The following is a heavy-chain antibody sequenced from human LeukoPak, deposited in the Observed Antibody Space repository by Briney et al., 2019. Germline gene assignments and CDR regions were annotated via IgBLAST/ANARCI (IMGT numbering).Heavy chain of an antibody. CDR3: AREDCSGGSCFQN. CDR1: GFTVSNNY. Sequence: PGGSLRLSCAASGFTVSNNYMSWVRQAPGKGLKWVSVIYSGGSTYYADSVKGRFTISRDNSRNTLYLQMNSLRAEDTAVYYCAREDCSGGSCFQNWGQGTLVTVSS. V-gene: IGHV3-66*01. D-gene: IGHD2-15*01. CDR2: IYSGGST. J-gene: IGHJ4*02.